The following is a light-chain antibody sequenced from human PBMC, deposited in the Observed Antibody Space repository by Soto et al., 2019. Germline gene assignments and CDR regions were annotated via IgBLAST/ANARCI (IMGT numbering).Light chain of an antibody. CDR3: KQYDSSLWT. CDR1: QSLSSW. Sequence: DIQMTQSPSTLSASVGDSVTIACRASQSLSSWLAWYQQKPGKAPKLLIYDAYSLESGVPSRFSGSGYGTEFTRTLTGMQADDFATYYCKQYDSSLWTCGQGTKV. J-gene: IGKJ1*01. CDR2: DAY. V-gene: IGKV1-5*01.